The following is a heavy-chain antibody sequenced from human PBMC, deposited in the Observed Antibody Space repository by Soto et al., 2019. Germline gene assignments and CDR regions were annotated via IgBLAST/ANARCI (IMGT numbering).Heavy chain of an antibody. J-gene: IGHJ4*02. CDR2: IYPGDSDT. Sequence: GESLKISCKGSGYSFTSYWIGWVRQMPGKGLERMGIIYPGDSDTRYSPSFQGQVTISADKSISTAYLLWSSLKALDTAMYYCARLRDYYFDYWGQGTLVTVSS. CDR3: ARLRDYYFDY. D-gene: IGHD3-10*01. CDR1: GYSFTSYW. V-gene: IGHV5-51*01.